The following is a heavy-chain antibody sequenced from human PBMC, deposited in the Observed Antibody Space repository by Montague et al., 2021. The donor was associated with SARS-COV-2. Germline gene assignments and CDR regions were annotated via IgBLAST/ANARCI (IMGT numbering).Heavy chain of an antibody. CDR2: IYHSGST. Sequence: SETLSLTCTVSGYSISSGYYWGWIRQPPGKGLEWIGSIYHSGSTYYDPSLRSQSTKSVATSKNQFSLKLSSVAAADTAVYYCARDCYDYGSGSYQRWFDPWGQGTLVTVSS. D-gene: IGHD3-10*01. J-gene: IGHJ5*02. CDR3: ARDCYDYGSGSYQRWFDP. CDR1: GYSISSGYY. V-gene: IGHV4-38-2*02.